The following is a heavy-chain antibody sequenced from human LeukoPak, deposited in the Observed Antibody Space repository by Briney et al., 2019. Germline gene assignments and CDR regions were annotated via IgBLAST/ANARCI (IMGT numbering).Heavy chain of an antibody. CDR2: VDSTSSTM. CDR3: VRANSFMARRLITYFDS. J-gene: IGHJ4*02. Sequence: PGGSLRLSCAASGFTFSSYSMNWVRQAPGKGLEWVSYVDSTSSTMYYADSVRGRFTISRDNAENSLFLQMNSLTDDDTAVYYCVRANSFMARRLITYFDSWGQGTLVTVSS. CDR1: GFTFSSYS. V-gene: IGHV3-48*02. D-gene: IGHD3-10*01.